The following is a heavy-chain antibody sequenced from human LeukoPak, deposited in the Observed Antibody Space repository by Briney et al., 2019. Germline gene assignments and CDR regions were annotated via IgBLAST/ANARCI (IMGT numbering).Heavy chain of an antibody. V-gene: IGHV3-11*01. CDR3: ARDRHAIFGVVIHYYGMDV. CDR1: GFTFSDNY. CDR2: ISSSGSTK. Sequence: PGESLRLSCAASGFTFSDNYMSWIRQAPGKGLEWVSYISSSGSTKYYADSVKGRFTISRDNAKNSVYLQMNSLRAEDTAVYYCARDRHAIFGVVIHYYGMDVWGQGTTVTVSS. D-gene: IGHD3-3*01. J-gene: IGHJ6*02.